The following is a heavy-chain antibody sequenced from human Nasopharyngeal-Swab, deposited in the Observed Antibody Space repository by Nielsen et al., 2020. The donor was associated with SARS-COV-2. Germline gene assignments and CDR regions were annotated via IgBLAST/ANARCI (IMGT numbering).Heavy chain of an antibody. V-gene: IGHV3-30*02. J-gene: IGHJ5*02. D-gene: IGHD3-16*01. CDR2: IRYDGSNT. CDR3: ASHRGGVT. CDR1: GFSFSIYG. Sequence: GESLKISCAASGFSFSIYGMHWVRQAPGKGLEWVAYIRYDGSNTYYEDSVKGRFTISRDNSKNTLYLQMNSLRAEDTAMYYCASHRGGVTWGQGTLVTVSS.